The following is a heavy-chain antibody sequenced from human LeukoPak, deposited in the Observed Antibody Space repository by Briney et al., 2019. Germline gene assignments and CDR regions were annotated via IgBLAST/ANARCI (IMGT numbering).Heavy chain of an antibody. D-gene: IGHD3-22*01. CDR3: ARTRGSSGFLFAFDI. CDR1: GGTFISYA. J-gene: IGHJ3*02. Sequence: ASVKVSCKASGGTFISYAISWVRQAPGQGLEWMGGIIPIFGTANYAQKFQGRVTITADESTSTAYMELSSLRSEDTAVYYCARTRGSSGFLFAFDIWGQGTMVTVSS. V-gene: IGHV1-69*01. CDR2: IIPIFGTA.